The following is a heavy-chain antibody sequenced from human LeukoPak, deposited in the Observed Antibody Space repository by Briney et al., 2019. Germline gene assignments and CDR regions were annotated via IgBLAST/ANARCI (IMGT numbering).Heavy chain of an antibody. V-gene: IGHV3-23*01. CDR2: LIGSSGST. D-gene: IGHD5-12*01. J-gene: IGHJ4*02. Sequence: GGSLRLSCAASGFTSTNYGMNWVRQAPGKGLEWVSILIGSSGSTDYADSVKGRFTISRDTSKNTLFLQMNGLRAEDTAIYYCAKGAYDYIEMGYFDSWGQGTLVTVSS. CDR1: GFTSTNYG. CDR3: AKGAYDYIEMGYFDS.